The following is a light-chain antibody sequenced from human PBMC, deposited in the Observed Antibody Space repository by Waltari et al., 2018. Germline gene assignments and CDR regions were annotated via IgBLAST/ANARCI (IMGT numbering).Light chain of an antibody. J-gene: IGLJ3*02. CDR1: SSNIGDNP. CDR3: AAWDDSLNGWV. Sequence: QSVLTQPPSVSEAPRQRVTISCSGSSSNIGDNPVNWYQQLPVKAPKLLIYYDDLLPSGVSDRFSGSKSGTSASLAISGLQSEDEADYYCAAWDDSLNGWVFGGGTKLTVL. V-gene: IGLV1-36*01. CDR2: YDD.